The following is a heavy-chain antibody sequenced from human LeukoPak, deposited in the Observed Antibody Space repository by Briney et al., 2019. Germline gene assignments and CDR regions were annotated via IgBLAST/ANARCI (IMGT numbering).Heavy chain of an antibody. D-gene: IGHD6-19*01. CDR3: ARVDWPPPWGGWFFDY. J-gene: IGHJ4*02. V-gene: IGHV4-59*01. CDR1: GGSISSYY. CDR2: IYDSGST. Sequence: SETLSLTCTVSGGSISSYYWSWIRQPPGKGLEWIGYIYDSGSTNYNPSLKSRVTISVDTSKNQFSLKLSSVTAADTAVYYCARVDWPPPWGGWFFDYWGQGTLVTVSS.